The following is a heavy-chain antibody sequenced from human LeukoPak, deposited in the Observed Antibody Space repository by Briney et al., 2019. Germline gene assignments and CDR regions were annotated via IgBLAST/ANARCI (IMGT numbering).Heavy chain of an antibody. CDR3: ANQIAVAGNGIDY. V-gene: IGHV3-30*18. CDR1: GFTFSSYG. CDR2: ISYDGSNK. Sequence: GGSLGLSCAASGFTFSSYGMHWVRQAPGKGLEWVAVISYDGSNKYYADSVKGRFTISRDNSKNTLYLQMNSLRAEDTAVYYCANQIAVAGNGIDYWGQGTLVTVSS. J-gene: IGHJ4*02. D-gene: IGHD6-19*01.